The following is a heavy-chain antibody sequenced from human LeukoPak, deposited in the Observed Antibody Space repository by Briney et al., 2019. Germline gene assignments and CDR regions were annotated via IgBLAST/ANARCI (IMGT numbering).Heavy chain of an antibody. V-gene: IGHV3-48*03. Sequence: GGSLRLSCAAPGFTFSSYEMNWVRQAPGKGLEWISYISSSGSTIYYADSVKGRFTISTDNSKNTVFLHMNSPRAEDTAVYYCAKATYSSSWNLYFDFWGQGTLVTVSS. D-gene: IGHD6-13*01. CDR2: ISSSGSTI. CDR1: GFTFSSYE. CDR3: AKATYSSSWNLYFDF. J-gene: IGHJ4*02.